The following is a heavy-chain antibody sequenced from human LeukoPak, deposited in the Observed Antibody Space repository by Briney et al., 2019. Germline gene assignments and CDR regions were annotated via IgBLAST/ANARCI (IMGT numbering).Heavy chain of an antibody. Sequence: SETLSLTCAVYGGSFSGYYWSWIRQHPGKGLEWIGYIYYSGSTYYNPSLKSRVTISVDTSKNQFSLKLSSVTAADTAVYYCARYYDSSGYYSDWGQGTLVTVSS. CDR1: GGSFSGYY. CDR2: IYYSGST. V-gene: IGHV4-31*11. J-gene: IGHJ4*02. D-gene: IGHD3-22*01. CDR3: ARYYDSSGYYSD.